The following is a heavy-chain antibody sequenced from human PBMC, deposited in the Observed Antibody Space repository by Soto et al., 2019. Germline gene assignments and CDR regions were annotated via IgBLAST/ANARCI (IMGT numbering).Heavy chain of an antibody. V-gene: IGHV1-69*13. Sequence: SVKVSCKASGGTFNRYAISWVRQAPGQGLEWMGGIIPIFGIGNDAQRFQGRVTITADESTGTAYMELSSLRSEDTGVYYCAKVRYSSPMGYYYGMDVWGQGTTVTVSS. J-gene: IGHJ6*02. CDR1: GGTFNRYA. CDR2: IIPIFGIG. D-gene: IGHD6-19*01. CDR3: AKVRYSSPMGYYYGMDV.